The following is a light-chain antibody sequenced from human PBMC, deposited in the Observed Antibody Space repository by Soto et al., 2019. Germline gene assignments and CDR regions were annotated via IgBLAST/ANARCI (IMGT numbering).Light chain of an antibody. CDR3: CSYAGSYTLYV. CDR1: SSDVGGYNY. Sequence: VLTQPRSVSGSPGHSVTICCTGTSSDVGGYNYVSWYQQHPGKAPKLMIYDVSKRPSGVPDRFSGSKSGNTASLTISGLQAEDEADYYCCSYAGSYTLYVFGTGTKVTVL. J-gene: IGLJ1*01. V-gene: IGLV2-11*01. CDR2: DVS.